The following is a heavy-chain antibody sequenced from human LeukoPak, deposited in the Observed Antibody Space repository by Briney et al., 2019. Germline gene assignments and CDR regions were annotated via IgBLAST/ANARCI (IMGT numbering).Heavy chain of an antibody. CDR1: GGSISSYY. J-gene: IGHJ3*02. D-gene: IGHD2-2*01. CDR3: ARGGRSLYQLLEDDAFDI. CDR2: IYTSGST. Sequence: SETLSLTCTVSGGSISSYYWSWIRQPAGKGLEWIGRIYTSGSTNYNPSLKSRVTMSVDTSKNQFSLKLSSVTAADTAVYYCARGGRSLYQLLEDDAFDIWGQGTMVTVSS. V-gene: IGHV4-4*07.